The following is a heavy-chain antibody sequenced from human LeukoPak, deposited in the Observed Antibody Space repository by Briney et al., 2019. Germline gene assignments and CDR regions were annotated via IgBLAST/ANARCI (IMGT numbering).Heavy chain of an antibody. CDR1: GGSISSYY. D-gene: IGHD4-17*01. V-gene: IGHV4-59*12. J-gene: IGHJ4*02. CDR3: ARDDDYGDKNDY. CDR2: IYYSGST. Sequence: SETLSLTCTVSGGSISSYYWSWIRQPPGKGLEWIGYIYYSGSTNYNPSLKGRVTISVDTSKNQFSLKLSSVTAEDTAVYYCARDDDYGDKNDYWGQGTLVTVSS.